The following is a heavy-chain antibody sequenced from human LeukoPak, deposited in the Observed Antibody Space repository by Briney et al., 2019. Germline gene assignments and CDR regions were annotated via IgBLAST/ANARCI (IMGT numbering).Heavy chain of an antibody. D-gene: IGHD6-13*01. J-gene: IGHJ4*02. CDR2: ISAYNGNT. Sequence: ASVKVSCKASGYTFTSYGISWVRQAPGQGLEWMGWISAYNGNTNYAQKLRGRVTMTTDTSTSTAYMELRSLRSDDTAVYYCARDQGSSSFSDFDYWGQGTLVTVSS. V-gene: IGHV1-18*01. CDR3: ARDQGSSSFSDFDY. CDR1: GYTFTSYG.